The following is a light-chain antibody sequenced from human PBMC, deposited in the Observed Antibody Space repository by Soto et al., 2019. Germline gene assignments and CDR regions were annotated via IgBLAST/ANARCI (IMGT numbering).Light chain of an antibody. V-gene: IGLV2-8*01. CDR1: SSDVGGYNY. CDR3: SSYAGSSNV. CDR2: EVN. Sequence: QSVLTQPPSASGSPGQSVAISCTGTSSDVGGYNYVSWYQQHPGKAPKLTIYEVNKRPSGVPDRFSGSKSGNTASLTVSGLHAEDEADYYCSSYAGSSNVFGTGTKVTVL. J-gene: IGLJ1*01.